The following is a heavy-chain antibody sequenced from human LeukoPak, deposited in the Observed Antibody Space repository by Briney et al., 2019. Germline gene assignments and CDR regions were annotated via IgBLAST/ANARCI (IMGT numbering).Heavy chain of an antibody. Sequence: SETLSLTCAVSGYSISSGYYWGWIRQPPGKGLEWIGTMYYSGSTFYNPSLKSRVTISVDTSKKQFSLKLSSVTDADTAVYYCARDLTGYYCFDYWGQGTLVTVSP. CDR3: ARDLTGYYCFDY. D-gene: IGHD3-9*01. CDR1: GYSISSGYY. J-gene: IGHJ4*02. V-gene: IGHV4-38-2*02. CDR2: MYYSGST.